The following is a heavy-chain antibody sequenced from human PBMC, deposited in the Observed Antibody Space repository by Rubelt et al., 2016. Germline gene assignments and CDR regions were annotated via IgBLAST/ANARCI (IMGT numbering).Heavy chain of an antibody. CDR2: GST. J-gene: IGHJ4*02. Sequence: GSTYYNPSLKSRVTTSVDTSKNQFSLELSSVTAADTAVYYCARGYPGTNFDYWGQGTLVTVSS. D-gene: IGHD1-1*01. V-gene: IGHV4-39*07. CDR3: ARGYPGTNFDY.